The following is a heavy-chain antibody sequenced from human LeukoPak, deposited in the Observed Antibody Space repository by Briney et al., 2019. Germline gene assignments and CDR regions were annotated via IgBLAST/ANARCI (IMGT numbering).Heavy chain of an antibody. CDR1: GFTFSRYW. J-gene: IGHJ5*02. Sequence: GGSLRLSCAASGFTFSRYWMHWVRQAPGKGLVGVSRINSDGSITSYADSVKGRFTISRDNSQNTLYLRMNSLRPEDTAVYYCAKGQDIVVVPAAMRFDPWGQGTLVTASS. V-gene: IGHV3-74*01. D-gene: IGHD2-2*01. CDR2: INSDGSIT. CDR3: AKGQDIVVVPAAMRFDP.